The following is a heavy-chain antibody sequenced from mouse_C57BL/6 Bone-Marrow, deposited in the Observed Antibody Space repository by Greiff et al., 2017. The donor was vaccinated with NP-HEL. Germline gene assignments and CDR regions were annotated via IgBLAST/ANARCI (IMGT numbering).Heavy chain of an antibody. V-gene: IGHV5-4*01. Sequence: EVQRVESGGGLVKPGGSLKLSCAASGFTFSSYAMSWVRQTPEKRLEWVATISDGGSYTYYPDNVKGRFTISRDNAKNNLYLQMSHLKSEDTAMYYCARERYGSSPWFAYWGQGTLVTVSA. J-gene: IGHJ3*01. D-gene: IGHD1-1*01. CDR1: GFTFSSYA. CDR3: ARERYGSSPWFAY. CDR2: ISDGGSYT.